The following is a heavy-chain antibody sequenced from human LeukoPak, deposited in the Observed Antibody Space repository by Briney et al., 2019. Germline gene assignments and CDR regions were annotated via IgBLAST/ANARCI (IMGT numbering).Heavy chain of an antibody. Sequence: PSETLSLTCTVSGGSISSYYWSWIRQPPGKGLEWIGHIYYSGSTNYNPSLKSRVTISVDTSKNQFSLKLSSVTAADTAVYYCARLGKLNYFDYWGQGTLVTVSS. CDR3: ARLGKLNYFDY. CDR2: IYYSGST. D-gene: IGHD7-27*01. V-gene: IGHV4-59*08. CDR1: GGSISSYY. J-gene: IGHJ4*02.